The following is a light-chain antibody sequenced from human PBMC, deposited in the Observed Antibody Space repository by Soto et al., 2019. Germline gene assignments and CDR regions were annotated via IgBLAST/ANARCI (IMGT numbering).Light chain of an antibody. Sequence: DIQMTQSPSSLSASVGDRVTITCRASQRISNNLNWYQQKPGKAPELLIYATSNLQSGVPSRFSGSGSGTDFTLTISSLQPEDFATYFCQRSYDSVYIFGQGTKLEIK. J-gene: IGKJ2*01. CDR2: ATS. V-gene: IGKV1-39*01. CDR1: QRISNN. CDR3: QRSYDSVYI.